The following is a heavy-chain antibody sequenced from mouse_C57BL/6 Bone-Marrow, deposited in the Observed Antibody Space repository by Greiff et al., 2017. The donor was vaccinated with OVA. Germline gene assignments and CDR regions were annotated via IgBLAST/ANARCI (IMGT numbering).Heavy chain of an antibody. CDR1: GFSLSTSGMG. V-gene: IGHV8-12*01. CDR2: IYWDDDK. J-gene: IGHJ1*03. CDR3: ARYYYGSSYVRYVDV. Sequence: QVTLKESGPGILQSSQTLSLTCSFSGFSLSTSGMGVSWIRQPSGKGLEWLAHIYWDDDKRYNPSLKSRLTISKDTSRNQVFLKITSVDTADTATYYCARYYYGSSYVRYVDVWGTGTTVTVSS. D-gene: IGHD1-1*01.